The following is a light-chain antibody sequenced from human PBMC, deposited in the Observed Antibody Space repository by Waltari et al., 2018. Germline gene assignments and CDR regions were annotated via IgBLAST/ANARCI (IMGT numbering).Light chain of an antibody. CDR3: QQSYSTPRT. V-gene: IGKV1-39*01. J-gene: IGKJ1*01. Sequence: DIQMTQSPPSLSASVGDRVTITCRASQGISSNLSWYQQKPGKAPNLLIYAASSLQSGVPSRFSGSGSGTDFTLTISSLQPEDFATYYCQQSYSTPRTFGQGTRVEIK. CDR1: QGISSN. CDR2: AAS.